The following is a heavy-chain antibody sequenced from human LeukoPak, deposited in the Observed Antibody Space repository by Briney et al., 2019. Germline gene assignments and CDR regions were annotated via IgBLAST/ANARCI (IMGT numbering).Heavy chain of an antibody. D-gene: IGHD2-2*01. CDR2: ISGSGGST. J-gene: IGHJ4*02. CDR1: GFTFSSYA. CDR3: ANDARPGGVGVPAAKLN. V-gene: IGHV3-23*01. Sequence: GGSLRLSCAASGFTFSSYAMSWVRQAPGKGLEWVSAISGSGGSTYCADSVKGRFTISRDNSKNTLYLQMNSLRAEDTAVYYCANDARPGGVGVPAAKLNWGQGTLVTVSS.